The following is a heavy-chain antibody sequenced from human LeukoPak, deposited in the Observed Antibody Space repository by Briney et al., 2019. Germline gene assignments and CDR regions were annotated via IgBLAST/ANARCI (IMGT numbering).Heavy chain of an antibody. CDR1: GGSFSGYY. D-gene: IGHD3-22*01. V-gene: IGHV4-34*01. CDR3: ARGLDYYDSSGYSY. Sequence: SETLSLTCAVYGGSFSGYYWSWIRQPPGKGLEWIGEINHSGSTNYNPSLKSRVTISVDTSKNQFSLKLSSVTAADTAVYYCARGLDYYDSSGYSYWGQGTLVTVSS. J-gene: IGHJ4*02. CDR2: INHSGST.